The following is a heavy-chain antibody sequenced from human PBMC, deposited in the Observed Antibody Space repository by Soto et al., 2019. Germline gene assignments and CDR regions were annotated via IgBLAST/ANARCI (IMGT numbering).Heavy chain of an antibody. D-gene: IGHD3-3*01. Sequence: SETLSLTCTVSCGSIISYYWSWIRQPPGKGLEWIGYIYYSGSTNYNPSLKSRVTISVDTSKNQFSLKLSSVTAADTAVYYCARTENDFWSGYYRDYGMDVWGQGTTVTVSS. V-gene: IGHV4-59*01. CDR3: ARTENDFWSGYYRDYGMDV. J-gene: IGHJ6*02. CDR2: IYYSGST. CDR1: CGSIISYY.